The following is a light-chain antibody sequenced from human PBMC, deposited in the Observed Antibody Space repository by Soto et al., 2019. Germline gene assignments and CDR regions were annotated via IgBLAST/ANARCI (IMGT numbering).Light chain of an antibody. J-gene: IGKJ4*01. CDR2: AAS. CDR3: QQSYSTPPT. V-gene: IGKV1-39*01. CDR1: QNIARY. Sequence: DTQMTQSPSSLSASVGDRVTITCRASQNIARYVNWYQQKPGKAPKLLLFAASSLQTGVPSRFGGSGSGTDFTLTISSLQPEDFATYYCQQSYSTPPTFGGGTKVEIK.